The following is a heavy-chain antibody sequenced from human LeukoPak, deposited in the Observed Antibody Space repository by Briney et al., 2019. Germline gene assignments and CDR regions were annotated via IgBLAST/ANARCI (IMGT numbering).Heavy chain of an antibody. CDR2: IIPIFGTA. V-gene: IGHV1-69*01. CDR1: GFTFSSYA. CDR3: ASSGAAAGTFGKY. J-gene: IGHJ4*02. D-gene: IGHD6-13*01. Sequence: PGGSLRLSCAASGFTFSSYAISWVRQAPGQGLEWMGGIIPIFGTANYAQKFQGRVTITADESTSTAYMELSSLRSEDTAVYYCASSGAAAGTFGKYWGQGTLVTVSS.